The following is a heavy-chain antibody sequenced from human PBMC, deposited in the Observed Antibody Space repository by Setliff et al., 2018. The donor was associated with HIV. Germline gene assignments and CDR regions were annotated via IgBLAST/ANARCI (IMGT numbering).Heavy chain of an antibody. CDR2: IYYSGTT. D-gene: IGHD4-17*01. Sequence: PSETLSLTCTVSGASVNSNNYYWGWIRQPPGKGLEWIASIYYSGTTYYNPSLKSRVTISVDTSKHQFSLKLSSVTAADTAVYYCARVQMAYAAFDVWGQGTMVTVSS. J-gene: IGHJ3*01. CDR1: GASVNSNNYY. CDR3: ARVQMAYAAFDV. V-gene: IGHV4-39*07.